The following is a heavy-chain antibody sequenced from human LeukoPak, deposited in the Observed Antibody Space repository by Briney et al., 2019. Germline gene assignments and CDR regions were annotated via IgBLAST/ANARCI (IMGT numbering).Heavy chain of an antibody. J-gene: IGHJ6*02. V-gene: IGHV3-30*18. D-gene: IGHD3-22*01. CDR1: GFTFSSYG. CDR3: AKRSITTYYYGMDV. Sequence: GGSLRLSCAASGFTFSSYGMHWVRQAPGKGLEWVAVISYDGSNKYYADSVKGRFTISRDNSKNTLYLQMNSLRAEDTAVYYCAKRSITTYYYGMDVWGQGTTVTVSS. CDR2: ISYDGSNK.